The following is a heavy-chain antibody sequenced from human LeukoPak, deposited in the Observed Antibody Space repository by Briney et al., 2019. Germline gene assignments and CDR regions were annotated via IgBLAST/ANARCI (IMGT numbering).Heavy chain of an antibody. V-gene: IGHV3-49*03. CDR2: IRSKAYGGTT. CDR1: GFTFGDYA. Sequence: GGSLRLSCTASGFTFGDYAMSWFRQAPGKGLEWVGFIRSKAYGGTTEYAASVKGRFTISRDDSKSIAYLQMNSLKTEDTAVYYCTRERGLMTTVVPDAFDIWGQGTMVTVSS. J-gene: IGHJ3*02. D-gene: IGHD4-23*01. CDR3: TRERGLMTTVVPDAFDI.